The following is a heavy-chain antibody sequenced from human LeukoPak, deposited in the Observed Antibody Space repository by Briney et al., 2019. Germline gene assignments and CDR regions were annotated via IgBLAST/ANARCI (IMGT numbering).Heavy chain of an antibody. CDR1: GFTFDDYA. CDR2: ISWNSGSI. J-gene: IGHJ4*02. D-gene: IGHD3-10*01. CDR3: AKGYYGSGGIDY. V-gene: IGHV3-9*03. Sequence: GRSLRLSCAASGFTFDDYAMHWVRQASGKGLEWVSGISWNSGSIGYADSVKGRFTISRDNAKNSLYLQMNSLRAEDMALYYCAKGYYGSGGIDYWGQGTLVTVSS.